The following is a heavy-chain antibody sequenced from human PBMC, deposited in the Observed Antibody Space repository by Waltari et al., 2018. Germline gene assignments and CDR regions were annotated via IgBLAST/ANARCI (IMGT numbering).Heavy chain of an antibody. J-gene: IGHJ4*02. V-gene: IGHV3-7*01. CDR1: GLPFSAYW. CDR3: ARDVGNVGGNY. CDR2: IKQDGSDI. Sequence: EVQLVESGGGLVQPGGSLSLSCLVSGLPFSAYWMSWVRQAPGKGLEWVANIKQDGSDIYYADSVKGRFTISRDNAKNSLYLQMNSLRAEDTAVYYCARDVGNVGGNYWGQGTLVTVSS. D-gene: IGHD3-10*01.